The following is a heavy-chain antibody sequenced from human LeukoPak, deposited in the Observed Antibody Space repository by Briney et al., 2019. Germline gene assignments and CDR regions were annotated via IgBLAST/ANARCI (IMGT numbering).Heavy chain of an antibody. Sequence: GGSLRLSCAASGFTFSSYGMSWVRQAPGKGLEWVSAISGSGGSTYYADSVKGRCTLSIDKAKNSLYLQMNSLRAEDTAVYYCARDESSGWYGGYYFDYWGQGTLVTVSS. CDR2: ISGSGGST. D-gene: IGHD6-19*01. CDR1: GFTFSSYG. J-gene: IGHJ4*02. CDR3: ARDESSGWYGGYYFDY. V-gene: IGHV3-23*01.